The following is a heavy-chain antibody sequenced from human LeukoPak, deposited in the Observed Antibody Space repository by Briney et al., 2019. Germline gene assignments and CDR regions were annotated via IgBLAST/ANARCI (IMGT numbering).Heavy chain of an antibody. Sequence: SETLSLTCAVYGGSFSGYYWSWIRQPPGKGLEWIGEINHSGSTNYNPSLKSRVTISVDTSKNQFSLKLSSVTAADTAVFYCARRTGTYYYDSSGYSPWRYYFDYWGQGTLATVSS. CDR1: GGSFSGYY. V-gene: IGHV4-34*01. J-gene: IGHJ4*02. CDR2: INHSGST. CDR3: ARRTGTYYYDSSGYSPWRYYFDY. D-gene: IGHD3-22*01.